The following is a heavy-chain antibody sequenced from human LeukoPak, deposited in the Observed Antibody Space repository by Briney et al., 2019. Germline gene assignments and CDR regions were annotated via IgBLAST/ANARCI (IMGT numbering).Heavy chain of an antibody. D-gene: IGHD5-18*01. CDR3: ARARQHYYYYGMEV. V-gene: IGHV4-30-4*01. CDR1: GGSISSGDYY. Sequence: SETLSLTCTVSGGSISSGDYYWSWIRQPPGKGLEWIGYIYYRGSTYYNPSLKSRVTISVDTYQTQFSLKLSYVTAVDTAVYYSARARQHYYYYGMEVWGQGTTVTVSS. J-gene: IGHJ6*01. CDR2: IYYRGST.